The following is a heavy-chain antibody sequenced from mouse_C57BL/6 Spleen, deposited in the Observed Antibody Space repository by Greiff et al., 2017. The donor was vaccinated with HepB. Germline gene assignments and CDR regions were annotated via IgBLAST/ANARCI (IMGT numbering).Heavy chain of an antibody. J-gene: IGHJ2*01. CDR2: INPNNGGT. CDR3: ARGDYGSSFLFDY. Sequence: DVKLQESGPELVKPGASVKIPCKASGYTFTDYNMDWVKQSHGKSLEWIGDINPNNGGTIYNQKFKGKATLTVDKSSSTAYMELRSLTSEDTAVYYCARGDYGSSFLFDYWGQGTTLTVSS. CDR1: GYTFTDYN. D-gene: IGHD1-1*01. V-gene: IGHV1-18*01.